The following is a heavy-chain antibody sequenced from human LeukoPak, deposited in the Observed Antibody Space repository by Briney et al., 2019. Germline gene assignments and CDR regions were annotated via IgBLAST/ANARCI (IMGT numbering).Heavy chain of an antibody. J-gene: IGHJ3*02. CDR1: GGSISSSNW. D-gene: IGHD6-13*01. Sequence: PSGTLSLTCAVSGGSISSSNWWSWVRQPPGKGLEWIGEIYHSGSTNYNPSLKSRVTISVDRSKNQFSLKLSSVTAADTAVYYCARDRVGSSWLTDAFDIWGQGTMVTVSS. CDR2: IYHSGST. CDR3: ARDRVGSSWLTDAFDI. V-gene: IGHV4-4*02.